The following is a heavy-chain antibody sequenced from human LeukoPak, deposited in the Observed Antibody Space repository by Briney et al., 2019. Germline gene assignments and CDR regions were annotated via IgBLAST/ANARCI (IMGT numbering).Heavy chain of an antibody. J-gene: IGHJ4*02. D-gene: IGHD4-17*01. CDR2: ISAYNGNT. CDR1: GYTFTSYG. Sequence: ASGKVSCKASGYTFTSYGISWVRQAPGQGLEWMGWISAYNGNTNYAQKLQGRVTMTTDTSTSTAYMELRSLRSDDTAVYHCARRGVSANYGDYRFDFWGQGTPVTVSS. CDR3: ARRGVSANYGDYRFDF. V-gene: IGHV1-18*01.